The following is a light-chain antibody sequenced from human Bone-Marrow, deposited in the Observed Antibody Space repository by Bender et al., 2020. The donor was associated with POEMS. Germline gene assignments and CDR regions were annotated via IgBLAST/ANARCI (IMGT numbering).Light chain of an antibody. J-gene: IGLJ3*02. CDR3: AVWDDSLNGWV. Sequence: QSVLTQPPSASETPGQRVTISCSGSSSNIGSHYVYWYQQLPGTAPKLLIYRSNQRPSGVPDRFSGSKSGTSASLAISGLRSEDEADYYCAVWDDSLNGWVFGGGTKLTVL. CDR1: SSNIGSHY. V-gene: IGLV1-47*01. CDR2: RSN.